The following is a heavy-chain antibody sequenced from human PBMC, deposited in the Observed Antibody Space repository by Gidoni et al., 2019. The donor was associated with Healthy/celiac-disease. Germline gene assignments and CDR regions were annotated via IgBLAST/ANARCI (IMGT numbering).Heavy chain of an antibody. CDR1: GFTFSDHY. CDR2: TRNKANSYTT. V-gene: IGHV3-72*01. D-gene: IGHD3-10*01. J-gene: IGHJ4*02. Sequence: EVQLVESGGGLVQPGGSLRLSCAASGFTFSDHYMDWVPQAPGKGLEWVGRTRNKANSYTTEYAASVKGRFTISRDDSKNSLYLQMNSLKTEDTAVYYCARVGPYGSGSSDYWGQGTLVTVSS. CDR3: ARVGPYGSGSSDY.